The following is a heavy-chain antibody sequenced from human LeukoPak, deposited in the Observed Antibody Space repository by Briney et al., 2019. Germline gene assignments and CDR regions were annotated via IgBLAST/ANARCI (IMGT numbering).Heavy chain of an antibody. D-gene: IGHD4-17*01. J-gene: IGHJ4*02. CDR1: GGTFSSYA. CDR3: ASLSYGDYVDDY. V-gene: IGHV1-69*13. CDR2: IIPIFGTA. Sequence: RASVKVSCKASGGTFSSYAISWVRQAPGQGLEWMGGIIPIFGTANYAQKLQGRVTITADESTSTAYMELSSLRSEDTVVYYCASLSYGDYVDDYWGQGTLVTVSS.